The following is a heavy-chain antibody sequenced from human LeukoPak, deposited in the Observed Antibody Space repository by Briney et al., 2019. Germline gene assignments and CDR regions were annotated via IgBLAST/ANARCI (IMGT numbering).Heavy chain of an antibody. CDR2: ISGGGGST. V-gene: IGHV3-23*01. J-gene: IGHJ4*02. D-gene: IGHD5-24*01. Sequence: GGSLRLSCAASGFTFTSYAMSRVRQAPGKGLEWVSAISGGGGSTYYADSVKGRFTISRDNSKSTLFLQMNSLRAEGTAVYYCAKDPRVGSRVATPCHWGQGTLVTVSS. CDR3: AKDPRVGSRVATPCH. CDR1: GFTFTSYA.